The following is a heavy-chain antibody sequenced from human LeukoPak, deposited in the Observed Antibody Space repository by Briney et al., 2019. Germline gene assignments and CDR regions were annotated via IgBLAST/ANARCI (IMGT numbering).Heavy chain of an antibody. Sequence: GGSLRLSCAASGFTFSTCAMAWVRQAPGKGLEWVSAISGSGGSTYYADSVKGRFTISRDNSKNTLYLQMNSLRAEDTAVYYCAKGHLGLIVATILLDWGQGTLVTVSS. CDR3: AKGHLGLIVATILLD. CDR1: GFTFSTCA. CDR2: ISGSGGST. J-gene: IGHJ4*02. V-gene: IGHV3-23*01. D-gene: IGHD5-12*01.